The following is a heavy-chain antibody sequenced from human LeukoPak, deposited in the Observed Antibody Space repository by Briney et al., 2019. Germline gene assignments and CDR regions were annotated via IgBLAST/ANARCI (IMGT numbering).Heavy chain of an antibody. D-gene: IGHD4-11*01. J-gene: IGHJ4*02. V-gene: IGHV4-38-2*01. Sequence: SETLSLTCAVSGFSISSGYYWGWIRQPPGKGLEWIASIYRNGNIFYNPPLRGRVTISVDTSRNQISLQLGSATAADTAVYYCARAYSRTPGDYYFDYWGQGTLVAVSS. CDR3: ARAYSRTPGDYYFDY. CDR1: GFSISSGYY. CDR2: IYRNGNI.